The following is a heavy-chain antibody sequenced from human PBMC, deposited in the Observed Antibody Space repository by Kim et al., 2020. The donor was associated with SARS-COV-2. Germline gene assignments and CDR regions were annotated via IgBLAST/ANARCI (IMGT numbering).Heavy chain of an antibody. V-gene: IGHV3-23*01. D-gene: IGHD3-10*01. CDR1: GFNFDNFI. CDR2: ISGGGGGT. Sequence: SGFNFDNFILTWVRQAPGKGLEWVAGISGGGGGTYYVDSVKGRFTVSRDNSRNTLYLHMSSLTVEDTAVYYCWLRSVWGQGTLVTVSS. J-gene: IGHJ1*01. CDR3: WLRSV.